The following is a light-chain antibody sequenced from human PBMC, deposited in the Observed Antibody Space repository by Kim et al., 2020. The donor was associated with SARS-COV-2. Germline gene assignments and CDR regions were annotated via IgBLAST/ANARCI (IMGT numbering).Light chain of an antibody. CDR3: QKYNSAPYT. V-gene: IGKV1-27*01. CDR1: QDISNY. J-gene: IGKJ2*01. CDR2: AAS. Sequence: DIQMTQSPSSLSASVGDRVTITCRASQDISNYLAWYQQRPGTVPKVLIYAASTLQSGVPSRFSGSGSGTDFTLIISSLQPEDVATYYCQKYNSAPYTFGQGTKLEI.